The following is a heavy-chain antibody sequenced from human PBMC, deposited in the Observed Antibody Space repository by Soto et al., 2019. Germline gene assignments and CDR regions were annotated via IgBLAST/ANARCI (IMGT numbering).Heavy chain of an antibody. D-gene: IGHD3-22*01. J-gene: IGHJ4*02. Sequence: PGESLKISCKGSGYSFTSYWIGWVRQMPGKGLEWMGIIYPGDSDTRYSPSFQGQVTISADKSISTAYLQWSSLKASDTAMYYCARPNYYDSSGYWPFDYWGQGTLVTVSS. V-gene: IGHV5-51*01. CDR3: ARPNYYDSSGYWPFDY. CDR2: IYPGDSDT. CDR1: GYSFTSYW.